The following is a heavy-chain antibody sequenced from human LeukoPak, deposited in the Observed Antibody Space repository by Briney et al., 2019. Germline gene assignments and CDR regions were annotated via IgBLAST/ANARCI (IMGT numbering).Heavy chain of an antibody. CDR1: GGSISSYY. CDR2: IYYSGSA. V-gene: IGHV4-59*08. CDR3: ARHVSSGRYNWFDP. D-gene: IGHD6-19*01. Sequence: SETLSLTCSVSGGSISSYYWSRIRQPPGKGLEWIGYIYYSGSANYNPSLKSRVTISVDTSKNQFSLKLSSVTAADTAVYYCARHVSSGRYNWFDPWGQGTLVTVSS. J-gene: IGHJ5*02.